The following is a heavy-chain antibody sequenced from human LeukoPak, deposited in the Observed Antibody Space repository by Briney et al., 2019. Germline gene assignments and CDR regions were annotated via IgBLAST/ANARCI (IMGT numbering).Heavy chain of an antibody. V-gene: IGHV4-30-2*01. J-gene: IGHJ4*02. CDR1: GGSISSGGYS. CDR3: GRGGMATIDY. CDR2: IYHSGST. Sequence: PSETLSLTCAVSGGSISSGGYSWSWIRQPPGKGLEWIGYIYHSGSTYYNPSLKSRVTISVDRSKNQFSLKLSSVTAADTAVYYWGRGGMATIDYWGQGTLVTVSS. D-gene: IGHD5-24*01.